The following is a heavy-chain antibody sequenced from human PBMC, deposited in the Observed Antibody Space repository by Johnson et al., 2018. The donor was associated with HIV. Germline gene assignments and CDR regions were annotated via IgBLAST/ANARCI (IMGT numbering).Heavy chain of an antibody. V-gene: IGHV3-33*03. CDR2: IWYDGSNK. CDR3: ARSQVGDFDWLLYDHAFDI. Sequence: VQLVESGGGVVQPGRSLRLSCAASGFTFSSYGMHWVRQAPGKGLEWVAAIWYDGSNKYYVDSVKGRFTISRDNAKNSLYLQMNSLRAEDTAVYYWARSQVGDFDWLLYDHAFDIWGQGTMVTVSS. CDR1: GFTFSSYG. J-gene: IGHJ3*02. D-gene: IGHD3-9*01.